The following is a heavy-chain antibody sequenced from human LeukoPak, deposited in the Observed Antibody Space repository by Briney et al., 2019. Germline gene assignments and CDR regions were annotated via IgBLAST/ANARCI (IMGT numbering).Heavy chain of an antibody. V-gene: IGHV3-30-3*01. CDR2: TSYDGGNK. CDR3: ARRGPPYWYFDL. CDR1: GSTFSSNA. J-gene: IGHJ2*01. Sequence: GGSLILSCAASGSTFSSNAMHWVRQAPGKGLEWVAVTSYDGGNKSYGDSVKGRFTISRDNSKNTLYLQMTSLRAEDTAVYYCARRGPPYWYFDLWGRGTLLAVSS. D-gene: IGHD3/OR15-3a*01.